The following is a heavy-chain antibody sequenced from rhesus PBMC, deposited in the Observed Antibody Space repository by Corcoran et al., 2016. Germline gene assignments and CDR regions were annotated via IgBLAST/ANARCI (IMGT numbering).Heavy chain of an antibody. V-gene: IGHV4-165*01. CDR2: ISGSSGST. CDR3: ARRSPYSSWAHYFDY. CDR1: GGSFSGYY. D-gene: IGHD6-13*01. J-gene: IGHJ4*01. Sequence: QLQLHESGPGLVKPSETLSLTCAVSGGSFSGYYWGWIRQPPGKGLEWIGYISGSSGSTDYNPSLKSRVTISPDTSKNQFSLKLSSVTAADTAVYYCARRSPYSSWAHYFDYWGQGVLVTVSS.